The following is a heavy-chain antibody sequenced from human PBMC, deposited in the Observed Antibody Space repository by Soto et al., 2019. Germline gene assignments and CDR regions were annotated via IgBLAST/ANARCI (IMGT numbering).Heavy chain of an antibody. CDR2: INNDGTTT. CDR1: GFTFSINW. Sequence: GGSLRLCCAASGFTFSINWMCWVRQAPGKGPVWVSRINNDGTTTDYADSVKGRFTIARDNAKNTLYLQMNSLRAEDTPLYYGTRIGDPPFDYRGKGTLVPV. J-gene: IGHJ4*02. CDR3: TRIGDPPFDY. V-gene: IGHV3-74*01.